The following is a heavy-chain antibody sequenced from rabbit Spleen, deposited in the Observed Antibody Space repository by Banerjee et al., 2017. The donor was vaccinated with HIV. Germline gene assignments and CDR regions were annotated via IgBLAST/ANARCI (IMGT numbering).Heavy chain of an antibody. J-gene: IGHJ6*01. V-gene: IGHV1S40*01. CDR1: GFSFNSGYD. CDR2: VYAGSSGST. CDR3: ARDTGTSFSTYGMDL. D-gene: IGHD8-1*01. Sequence: QSLEESGGGLVKPGASLTLTCRASGFSFNSGYDMCWVRQAPGKGLEWIACVYAGSSGSTYSATWAKGRFTISKTSSTTVTLQMTSLTAADTAPYFCARDTGTSFSTYGMDLWGPGTLVTVS.